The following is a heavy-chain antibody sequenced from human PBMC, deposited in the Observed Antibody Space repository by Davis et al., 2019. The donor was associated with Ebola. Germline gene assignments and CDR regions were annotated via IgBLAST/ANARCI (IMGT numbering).Heavy chain of an antibody. Sequence: GESLKISCAASGFTFSSYGMHWVRQAPGKGLEWVAVISYDGSNKYYADSVKGRFTISRDNSKNTLYLQMNSLRAEDTVVYYCAKVLIVLMVYAPLDYWGQGTLVTVSS. CDR3: AKVLIVLMVYAPLDY. CDR2: ISYDGSNK. V-gene: IGHV3-30*18. D-gene: IGHD2-8*01. J-gene: IGHJ4*02. CDR1: GFTFSSYG.